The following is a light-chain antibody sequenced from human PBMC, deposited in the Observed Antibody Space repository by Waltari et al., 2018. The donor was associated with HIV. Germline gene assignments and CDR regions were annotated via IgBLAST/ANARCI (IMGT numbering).Light chain of an antibody. J-gene: IGLJ2*01. CDR1: SSNIGVTY. CDR2: RNN. Sequence: SVLTQPPSASGTPGQRVTISCSGSSSNIGVTYVSWYQQLPGTPPKLLIHRNNQRPSGVPDGFSGSKSGTSASLAISGLRSEDEADYYCASWDDSLSGLVFGGGTKLTVL. CDR3: ASWDDSLSGLV. V-gene: IGLV1-47*01.